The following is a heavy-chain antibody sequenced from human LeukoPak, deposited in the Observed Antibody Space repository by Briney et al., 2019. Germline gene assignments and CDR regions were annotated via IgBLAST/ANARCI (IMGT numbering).Heavy chain of an antibody. V-gene: IGHV3-7*01. CDR1: GFTSSSYW. CDR3: ARHLSGVTGYTYGRGIDY. J-gene: IGHJ4*02. CDR2: IKKDGSEK. D-gene: IGHD5-18*01. Sequence: PGGYLRLSCAVSGFTSSSYWMSWVRQAPGKGLEWVANIKKDGSEKYYVDSVKGRLTISRDNAKTSLYLLMSSLRAEDTAVYYCARHLSGVTGYTYGRGIDYWGQGTLVTVSS.